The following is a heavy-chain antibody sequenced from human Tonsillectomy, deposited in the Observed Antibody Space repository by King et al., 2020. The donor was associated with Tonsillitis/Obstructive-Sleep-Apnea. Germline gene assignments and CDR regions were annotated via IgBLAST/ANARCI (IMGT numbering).Heavy chain of an antibody. CDR1: GGTFSSYS. J-gene: IGHJ3*02. CDR3: ASQRGDGDYADAFDI. Sequence: QLVQSGAEVKKPGSSVKVSCKASGGTFSSYSISWVRQAPGQGLEWMGVIIPIFVTAHYAQKFQVRDTITADESTSTAYMELSSLRSEDTAVYYCASQRGDGDYADAFDIWGQGTMVTVSS. V-gene: IGHV1-69*12. CDR2: IIPIFVTA. D-gene: IGHD4-17*01.